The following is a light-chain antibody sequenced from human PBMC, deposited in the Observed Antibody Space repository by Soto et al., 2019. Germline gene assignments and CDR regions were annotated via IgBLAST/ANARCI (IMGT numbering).Light chain of an antibody. CDR1: QSVSRY. Sequence: IVLTQSPATLSLSPGERATLSXRASQSVSRYLAWYQQKPGQAPRLLIYDASNRATGIPARFSGSGSGTDFTLTISRLEPEDFAVYYCQQHGGSPITFGQGTRLEIK. CDR3: QQHGGSPIT. CDR2: DAS. V-gene: IGKV3-11*01. J-gene: IGKJ5*01.